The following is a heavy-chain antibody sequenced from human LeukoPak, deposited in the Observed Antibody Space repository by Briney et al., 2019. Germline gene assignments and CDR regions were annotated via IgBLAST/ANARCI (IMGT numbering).Heavy chain of an antibody. V-gene: IGHV3-20*04. CDR3: ARVLYSSSSGWFDP. D-gene: IGHD6-6*01. CDR2: INWNGGST. Sequence: GGSLRLSCAASVFTFDDYGMSWVRQAPGKGLEWVSGINWNGGSTGYADSVKGRFTISRDNAKNSLYLQMNSLRAEDTALYYCARVLYSSSSGWFDPWGQGTLVTVSS. CDR1: VFTFDDYG. J-gene: IGHJ5*02.